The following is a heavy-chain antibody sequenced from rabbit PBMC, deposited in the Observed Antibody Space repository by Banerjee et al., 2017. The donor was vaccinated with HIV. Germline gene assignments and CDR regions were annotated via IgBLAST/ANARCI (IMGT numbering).Heavy chain of an antibody. CDR3: ARDLAGAIGWNFGL. CDR2: INTSSGNT. J-gene: IGHJ4*01. CDR1: GIVFSSYG. V-gene: IGHV1S45*01. Sequence: QEQLGESGGGLVKPGASLTLTCKASGIVFSSYGVSWVRQAPGKGLEWIACINTSSGNTVYASWAKGRFTISKTSSTTVTLQMTSLTAADTATYFCARDLAGAIGWNFGLWGQGTLVTVS. D-gene: IGHD4-1*01.